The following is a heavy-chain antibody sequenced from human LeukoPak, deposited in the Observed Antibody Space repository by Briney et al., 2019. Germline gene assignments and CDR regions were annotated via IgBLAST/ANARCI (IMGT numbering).Heavy chain of an antibody. J-gene: IGHJ3*01. CDR2: TYYRSQWRS. CDR3: AGGYAFDV. Sequence: SQTLSLTCVISGDSVSNCDYAWNWIRQSPSRGLEWLGRTYYRSQWRSDYARSVMGRISVDPDTSKNHFSLHLRSVTPDDTAIYYCAGGYAFDVWSQGTMVTVSS. CDR1: GDSVSNCDYA. V-gene: IGHV6-1*01.